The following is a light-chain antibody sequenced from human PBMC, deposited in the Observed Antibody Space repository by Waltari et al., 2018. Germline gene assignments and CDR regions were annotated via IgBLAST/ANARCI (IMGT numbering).Light chain of an antibody. CDR2: GTS. CDR3: QSYDTSLSVV. Sequence: QSVLTQPPSVSGAPGQRVSISRTGSGPNLGAGYDVPWYQQHPGKAPKLPIYGTSTRPPGVPDRFFGSQSGTSASLAITALQAEDEAEYYCQSYDTSLSVVFGGGTKLTVL. J-gene: IGLJ2*01. CDR1: GPNLGAGYD. V-gene: IGLV1-40*01.